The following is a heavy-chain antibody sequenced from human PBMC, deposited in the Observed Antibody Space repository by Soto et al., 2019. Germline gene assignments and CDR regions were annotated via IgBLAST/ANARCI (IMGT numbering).Heavy chain of an antibody. CDR2: IIPIFGTA. Sequence: SVKVSCKASGYSFTSYDINWVRQATEKGLEWMGGIIPIFGTANYAQKFQGRVTITADESTSTAYMELSSLRSEDTAVYYCASRSITGTLLHIYYYYGMDVWGQGTTVTVSS. CDR3: ASRSITGTLLHIYYYYGMDV. J-gene: IGHJ6*02. V-gene: IGHV1-69*13. CDR1: GYSFTSYD. D-gene: IGHD1-7*01.